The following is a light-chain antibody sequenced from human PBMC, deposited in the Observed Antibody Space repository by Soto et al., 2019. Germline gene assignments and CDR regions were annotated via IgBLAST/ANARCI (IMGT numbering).Light chain of an antibody. V-gene: IGKV3-15*01. CDR3: QQYSSWPPGWT. Sequence: EIVMTQSPATLSVSPGERATLSCRASQSISSDLAWYQQKPGQSPRLLIYGASTRATGIPARFSGSGSGTEFTLTISSLQSEDIAVYYCQQYSSWPPGWTFGQGTKVEIK. CDR2: GAS. CDR1: QSISSD. J-gene: IGKJ1*01.